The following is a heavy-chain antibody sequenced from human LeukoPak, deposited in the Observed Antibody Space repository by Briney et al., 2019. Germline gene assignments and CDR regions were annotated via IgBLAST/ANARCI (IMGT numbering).Heavy chain of an antibody. Sequence: QAGGSLRLSCAASGFTFSSYAMHWVRQAPGKGLEWVAVISYDGSNKYYADSVKGRFTISRDNSKNTLYLQMNSLRAEDTAVYYCARDDYVWGSYRYTAVDYWGQGTLVTVSS. J-gene: IGHJ4*02. V-gene: IGHV3-30-3*01. CDR3: ARDDYVWGSYRYTAVDY. CDR2: ISYDGSNK. D-gene: IGHD3-16*02. CDR1: GFTFSSYA.